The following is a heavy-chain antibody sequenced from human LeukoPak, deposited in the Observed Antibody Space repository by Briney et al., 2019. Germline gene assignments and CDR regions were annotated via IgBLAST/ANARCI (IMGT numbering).Heavy chain of an antibody. Sequence: PGGSLRLSCVASGFTFSDYNMNWVRQAPGKGLEWVSYISSSGSSIYYADSVKGRFTISRDNAKNSLYLQMNSLRAEDTAVYYCARDRRYCSSTSCYKYWFDPWGQGTLVTVSS. CDR2: ISSSGSSI. CDR3: ARDRRYCSSTSCYKYWFDP. V-gene: IGHV3-48*04. CDR1: GFTFSDYN. D-gene: IGHD2-2*02. J-gene: IGHJ5*02.